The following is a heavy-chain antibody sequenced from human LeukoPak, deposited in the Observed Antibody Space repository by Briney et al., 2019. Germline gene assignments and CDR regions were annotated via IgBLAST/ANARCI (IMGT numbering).Heavy chain of an antibody. CDR1: GYTFTSYA. J-gene: IGHJ5*02. D-gene: IGHD3-10*01. CDR2: INTNTGNP. V-gene: IGHV7-4-1*02. Sequence: GASVKVSCKASGYTFTSYAMNWVRQAPGQGLEWMGWINTNTGNPTYAQGFTGRFVFSLDTSVSTAYLQISRLRAEDTAMYYCARWGYGSGSYPNGGFDPWGQGTLVTVSS. CDR3: ARWGYGSGSYPNGGFDP.